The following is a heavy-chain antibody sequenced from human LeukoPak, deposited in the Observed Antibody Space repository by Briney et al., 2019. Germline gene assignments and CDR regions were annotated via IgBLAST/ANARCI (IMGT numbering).Heavy chain of an antibody. D-gene: IGHD3-22*01. Sequence: SETLSLTCAVYGGSFSGYYWSWIRQPPGKGLEWIGEINHSGSTNYNPSLKSRVTISVDTSKNQFSLKLSSVTAADTAVYYCARGVWLLKAFDIWGRGTMVTVSS. V-gene: IGHV4-34*01. CDR1: GGSFSGYY. CDR2: INHSGST. J-gene: IGHJ3*02. CDR3: ARGVWLLKAFDI.